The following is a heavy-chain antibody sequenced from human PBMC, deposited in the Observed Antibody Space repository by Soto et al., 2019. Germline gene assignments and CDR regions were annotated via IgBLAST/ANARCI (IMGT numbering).Heavy chain of an antibody. D-gene: IGHD3-10*01. V-gene: IGHV4-61*01. J-gene: IGHJ6*02. CDR1: GDSVSSSTYY. CDR2: IYYSGST. Sequence: SETLSLTCTVSGDSVSSSTYYWSWIRQPPGKGLEWIGFIYYSGSTHYNPSLKSRVTISIDTSKNQFSLKLSSVTAADTAVYYCAGQPTAGSYYDLGSYYYYYAMDVWGQGTTVTVSS. CDR3: AGQPTAGSYYDLGSYYYYYAMDV.